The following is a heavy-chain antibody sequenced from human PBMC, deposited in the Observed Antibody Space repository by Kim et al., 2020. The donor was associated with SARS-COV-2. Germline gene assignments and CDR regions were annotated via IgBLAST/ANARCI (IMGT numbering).Heavy chain of an antibody. J-gene: IGHJ4*02. CDR2: IIPIFGTA. Sequence: SVKVSCKASGGTFSSYAISWVRQAPGQGLEWMGGIIPIFGTANYAQKFQGRVTITADESTSTAYMELSSLRSEDTAVYYCARDEIGHCSSTSCYARGDYYFDYWGQGTLVTVSS. CDR1: GGTFSSYA. CDR3: ARDEIGHCSSTSCYARGDYYFDY. D-gene: IGHD2-2*01. V-gene: IGHV1-69*13.